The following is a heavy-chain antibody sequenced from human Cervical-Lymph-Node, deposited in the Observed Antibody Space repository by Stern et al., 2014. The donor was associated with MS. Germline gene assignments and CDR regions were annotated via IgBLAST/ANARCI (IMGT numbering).Heavy chain of an antibody. CDR1: GGNFNIYA. V-gene: IGHV1-69*06. CDR2: IIPTFTTA. Sequence: VQLVQSGAEVKKPGSSVKVSCKASGGNFNIYAISWMRQAPGQGLEWVGGIIPTFTTAKYAEKFQGRASITADRFTSTVYLELSSLTSEDTAVYYCAREPHYYDRSDYRNWGQGTLVTVSS. D-gene: IGHD3-22*01. J-gene: IGHJ4*02. CDR3: AREPHYYDRSDYRN.